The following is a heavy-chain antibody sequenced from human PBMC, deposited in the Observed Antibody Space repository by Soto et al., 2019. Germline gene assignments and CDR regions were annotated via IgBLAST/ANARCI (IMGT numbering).Heavy chain of an antibody. J-gene: IGHJ4*01. V-gene: IGHV3-74*01. Sequence: GGSLRLSCAASAFSFSTSWMHWVRQAPGEGLVWVSRINPDGRTINYADAVKGRFTISRDNAKNTLYLQMNILRVEDTAVYFCATAGNYRFDTWGLGTLVTVSP. CDR2: INPDGRTI. D-gene: IGHD1-1*01. CDR3: ATAGNYRFDT. CDR1: AFSFSTSW.